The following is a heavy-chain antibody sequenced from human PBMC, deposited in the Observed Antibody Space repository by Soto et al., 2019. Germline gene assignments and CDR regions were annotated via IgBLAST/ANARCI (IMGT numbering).Heavy chain of an antibody. CDR2: LLRSGSSA. D-gene: IGHD4-17*01. CDR3: AKDAISGDGIWLMDS. CDR1: GFTFRNYA. V-gene: IGHV3-23*01. Sequence: PGGSLRLSCAASGFTFRNYAMTWARQAPGKGLEWVSSLLRSGSSAYYADSVRGRFTISSDTSANSLYLQMDNLRAEDTAIYYCAKDAISGDGIWLMDSWGQGTVVTVSS. J-gene: IGHJ5*02.